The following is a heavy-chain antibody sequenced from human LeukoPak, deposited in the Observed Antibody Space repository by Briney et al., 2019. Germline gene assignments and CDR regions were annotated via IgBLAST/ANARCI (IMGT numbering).Heavy chain of an antibody. Sequence: GGSLRLSCAASGFTFSSYGMHWVRQAPGKGLEWVSVIYSGGSTYYADSVKGRFTISRDNSKNTLYLQMNSLRAEDTAVYYCARAGYYSDYFDYWGQGTLVTVSS. CDR1: GFTFSSYG. D-gene: IGHD3-22*01. CDR2: IYSGGST. V-gene: IGHV3-NL1*01. CDR3: ARAGYYSDYFDY. J-gene: IGHJ4*02.